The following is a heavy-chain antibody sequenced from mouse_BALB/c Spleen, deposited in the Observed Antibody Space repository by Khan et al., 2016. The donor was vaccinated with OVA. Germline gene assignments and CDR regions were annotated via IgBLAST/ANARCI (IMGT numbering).Heavy chain of an antibody. J-gene: IGHJ2*01. CDR3: ARQYSNSFFEY. CDR2: ISSGGSYT. D-gene: IGHD2-5*01. CDR1: GFTFSSFG. V-gene: IGHV5-6*01. Sequence: EVQGVESGGDLVKPGGSLKLSCAASGFTFSSFGMSWIRQTPDKRLEWVATISSGGSYTYYPDSVKGRFTISRDNAKNTLYLQMSSLKSEDTAMYYCARQYSNSFFEYWGQGTTLTVSS.